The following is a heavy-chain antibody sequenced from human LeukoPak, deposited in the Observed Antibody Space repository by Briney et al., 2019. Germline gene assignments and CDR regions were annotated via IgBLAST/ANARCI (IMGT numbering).Heavy chain of an antibody. V-gene: IGHV3-23*01. CDR1: GFTFSSYA. CDR3: AKDAEGTMIVVANPNWFDP. CDR2: ISGSGGST. Sequence: GGSLRLSCAASGFTFSSYAMSWVRQAPGKGLEWVSAISGSGGSTYYADSVKGRFTISRDNSKNTLYLQMNSLRAEDTAVYYYAKDAEGTMIVVANPNWFDPWGQGTLVTVSS. J-gene: IGHJ5*02. D-gene: IGHD3-22*01.